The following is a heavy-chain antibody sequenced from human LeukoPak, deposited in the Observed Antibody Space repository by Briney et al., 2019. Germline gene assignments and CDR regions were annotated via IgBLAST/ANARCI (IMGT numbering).Heavy chain of an antibody. D-gene: IGHD3-10*01. V-gene: IGHV1-8*01. CDR1: GYTFTNYD. CDR2: MNPNSGNT. CDR3: ARGSRSGDY. J-gene: IGHJ4*02. Sequence: ASVKVSCKTSGYTFTNYDVNWVRQATGEGLGWMGWMNPNSGNTGYAQKFQGRVTMTRDISANTAYMELSSLRSEDTAVYYCARGSRSGDYWGQGTQVTVSS.